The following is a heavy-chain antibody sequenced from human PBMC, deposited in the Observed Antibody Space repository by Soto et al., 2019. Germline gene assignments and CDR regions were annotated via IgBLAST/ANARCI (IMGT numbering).Heavy chain of an antibody. CDR2: IYHSGST. D-gene: IGHD6-13*01. V-gene: IGHV4-4*02. CDR1: GGSISSSNW. Sequence: PSETLSLTCAVSGGSISSSNWWSWVRQPPGKGLEWIGEIYHSGSTNYNPSLKSRVTISVDKSKNQFSLKLSSVTAADTAVYYCARRGSSWYGDYYGMDVWGQGTTVTVSS. J-gene: IGHJ6*02. CDR3: ARRGSSWYGDYYGMDV.